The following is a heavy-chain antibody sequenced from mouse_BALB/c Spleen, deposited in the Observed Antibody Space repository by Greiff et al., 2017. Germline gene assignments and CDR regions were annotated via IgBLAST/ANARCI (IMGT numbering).Heavy chain of an antibody. Sequence: EVQRVESGGGLVKPGGSLKLSCAASGFTFSSYAMSWVRQTPEKRLEWVASISSGGSTYYPDSVKGRFTISRDNARNILYLQMSSLRSEDTAMYYCASGTAPWFAYWGQGTLVTVSA. J-gene: IGHJ3*01. CDR1: GFTFSSYA. CDR2: ISSGGST. D-gene: IGHD1-2*01. CDR3: ASGTAPWFAY. V-gene: IGHV5-6-5*01.